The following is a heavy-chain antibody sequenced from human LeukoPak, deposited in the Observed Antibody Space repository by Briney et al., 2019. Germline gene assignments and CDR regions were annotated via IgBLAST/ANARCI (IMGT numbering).Heavy chain of an antibody. Sequence: GRSLRLSCAASGFTFSSYAMHWVRQAPGKGLEWVAVISYDGSNKYYADSVKGRFTISRDISKNTLYLQMNSLRAEDTAVYYCARGGDIVVVPAAIGWFDPWGQGTLVTVSS. CDR2: ISYDGSNK. D-gene: IGHD2-2*01. CDR3: ARGGDIVVVPAAIGWFDP. V-gene: IGHV3-30-3*01. CDR1: GFTFSSYA. J-gene: IGHJ5*02.